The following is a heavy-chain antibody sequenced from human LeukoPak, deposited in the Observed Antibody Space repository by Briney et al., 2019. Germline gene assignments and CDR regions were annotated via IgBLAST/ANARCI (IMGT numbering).Heavy chain of an antibody. V-gene: IGHV3-23*01. D-gene: IGHD1-26*01. J-gene: IGHJ4*02. CDR3: AKPRPGGSTEPFDS. CDR2: IRTGDDST. CDR1: GFTFSIYG. Sequence: GGTLRLSCAASGFTFSIYGMSWVRQAPGKGLAWVSAIRTGDDSTYYADSVKGRFTISRDNAKDMLYLQMNSLRAEDTAVYYCAKPRPGGSTEPFDSWGQGTLVTVSS.